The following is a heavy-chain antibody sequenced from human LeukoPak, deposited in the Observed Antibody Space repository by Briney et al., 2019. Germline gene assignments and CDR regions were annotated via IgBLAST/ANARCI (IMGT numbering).Heavy chain of an antibody. D-gene: IGHD3-22*01. CDR1: GFTFSSYS. V-gene: IGHV3-48*04. CDR2: ISSSGSTI. J-gene: IGHJ4*02. Sequence: GGSLRLSCAASGFTFSSYSMNWVRQAPGKGLEWVSYISSSGSTIYYADSVKGRFTISRDNAKNSLYLQMNSLRAEDTAVYYCARDYYDSSGYGIHFDYWGQGTLVTVSS. CDR3: ARDYYDSSGYGIHFDY.